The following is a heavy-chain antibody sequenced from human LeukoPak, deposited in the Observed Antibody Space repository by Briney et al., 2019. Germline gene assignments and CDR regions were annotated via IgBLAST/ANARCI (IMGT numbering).Heavy chain of an antibody. J-gene: IGHJ4*02. CDR3: AREDSSSWPDGFDY. V-gene: IGHV1-18*01. D-gene: IGHD6-13*01. CDR2: ISAYNSNT. CDR1: GYTFTIYG. Sequence: GASVTVSFTGSGYTFTIYGISWVRQAPGQGMEWMEWISAYNSNTNYAQKLQGRVTMTTDTSTSTAYMELRSLRSDDTAVYYCAREDSSSWPDGFDYWGQGTLVTVSS.